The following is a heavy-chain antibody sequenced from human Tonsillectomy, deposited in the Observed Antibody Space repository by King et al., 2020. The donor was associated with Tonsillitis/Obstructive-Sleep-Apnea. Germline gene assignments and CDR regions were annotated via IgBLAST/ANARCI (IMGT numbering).Heavy chain of an antibody. CDR1: GGSISSSSYY. CDR2: IYYSGST. Sequence: QLQESGPGLVKPSETLSLTCTVSGGSISSSSYYWGWIRQPPGKGLEWIGNIYYSGSTHYNPSLKSRATISADMSKNQFSLKLSSVTAADTAASYCASPRGYNRGFLCFDPWGQGTLVTVSS. J-gene: IGHJ5*02. D-gene: IGHD1-14*01. V-gene: IGHV4-39*01. CDR3: ASPRGYNRGFLCFDP.